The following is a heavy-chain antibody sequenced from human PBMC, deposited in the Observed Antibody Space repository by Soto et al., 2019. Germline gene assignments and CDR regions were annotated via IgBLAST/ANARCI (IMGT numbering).Heavy chain of an antibody. CDR1: GYTFTSYD. CDR2: MNPNSGNT. V-gene: IGHV1-8*01. D-gene: IGHD2-15*01. Sequence: QVQLVQSGAEVKKPGASVKVSCKASGYTFTSYDINWVRQATGQGLEWMGWMNPNSGNTGYAQKFQGRVTMNRNTSKSTAYMELSSLRSEDTAVYYCARDGGYCSGRSCYGTWFDPWGQGTLVTVSS. J-gene: IGHJ5*02. CDR3: ARDGGYCSGRSCYGTWFDP.